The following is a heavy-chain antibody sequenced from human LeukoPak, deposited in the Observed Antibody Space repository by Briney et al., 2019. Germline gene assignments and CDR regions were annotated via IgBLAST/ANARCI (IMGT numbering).Heavy chain of an antibody. V-gene: IGHV4-38-2*02. CDR1: GYSISSGYY. J-gene: IGHJ5*02. D-gene: IGHD3-3*01. Sequence: SETLSLTCTVSGYSISSGYYWGWIQQPPGKGLEWIGSIYHSGSTYYNPSLKSRVTISVDTSKNQFSLKLSSVTAADTAVYYCARWEIYYDFWSAPWGQGTLVTVSS. CDR2: IYHSGST. CDR3: ARWEIYYDFWSAP.